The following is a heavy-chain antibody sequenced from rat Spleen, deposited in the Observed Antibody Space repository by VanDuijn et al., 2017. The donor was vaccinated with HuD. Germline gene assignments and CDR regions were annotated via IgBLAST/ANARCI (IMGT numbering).Heavy chain of an antibody. J-gene: IGHJ3*01. D-gene: IGHD1-2*01. CDR3: SRDGDSSWFTS. Sequence: QVQLKESGPGLVQPSQTLSLTCTVSGLSLTSNGVSWVRQPPGKGLEWIAAISSGGSTYYNSVFKSRLSISRDTSKSQVILKRNICATEDEAILYCSRDGDSSWFTSWGQVTLVSVSS. CDR1: GLSLTSNG. CDR2: ISSGGST. V-gene: IGHV2S12*01.